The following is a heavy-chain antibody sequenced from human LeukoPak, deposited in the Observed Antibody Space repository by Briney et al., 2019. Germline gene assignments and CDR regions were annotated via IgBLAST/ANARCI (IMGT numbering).Heavy chain of an antibody. J-gene: IGHJ4*02. Sequence: GGSLRLSCTTSGFTFGAHGLSWVRQAPGKGLEWVSAISGSGGSTYYADSVKGRFTISRDNSKNTLYLQMNSLRAEDTAVYYCAKGEEGFGELLFSYYFDYWGQGTLVTVSS. D-gene: IGHD3-10*01. CDR2: ISGSGGST. V-gene: IGHV3-23*01. CDR3: AKGEEGFGELLFSYYFDY. CDR1: GFTFGAHG.